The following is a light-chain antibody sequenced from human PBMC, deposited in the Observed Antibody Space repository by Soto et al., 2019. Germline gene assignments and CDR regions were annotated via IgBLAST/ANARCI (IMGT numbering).Light chain of an antibody. CDR2: EAS. CDR3: QQYKNWPPIT. Sequence: DIVMTQSPATLSVSPGERATLSCRASQTVSSNLAWYQQKPGQAPRLLIYEASTRATGIPARFSGTGSGTEFTLTISSLQPEDFAVYYCQQYKNWPPITFGQGTRLEIK. V-gene: IGKV3-15*01. J-gene: IGKJ5*01. CDR1: QTVSSN.